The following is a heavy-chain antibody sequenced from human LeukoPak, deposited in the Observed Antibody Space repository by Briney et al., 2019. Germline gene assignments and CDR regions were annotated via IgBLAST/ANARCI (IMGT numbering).Heavy chain of an antibody. Sequence: PSETLSLTCSVSGVSIKSYYWNWVRQSPGRGLEWIGYTHHSGSSHYNPFLKSRVSISLDTSKNQFYLRVSSVTAADTAVYYCAGGYGSSWSFDHWGQGTLATVSS. D-gene: IGHD2-2*01. CDR2: THHSGSS. CDR3: AGGYGSSWSFDH. CDR1: GVSIKSYY. V-gene: IGHV4-59*01. J-gene: IGHJ4*02.